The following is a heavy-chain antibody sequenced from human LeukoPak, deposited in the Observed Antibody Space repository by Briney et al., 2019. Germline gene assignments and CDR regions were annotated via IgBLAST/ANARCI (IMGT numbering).Heavy chain of an antibody. J-gene: IGHJ4*02. CDR3: ARSPQLDIVVVVAAIDY. D-gene: IGHD2-15*01. CDR1: GFTFSSYS. V-gene: IGHV3-21*01. CDR2: ISSSSSYI. Sequence: GGSLRLSSAASGFTFSSYSMNWVRQAPGKGLEWVSSISSSSSYIYYADSVKGRFTISRDNAKNSLYLQMNSLRAEDTAVYYCARSPQLDIVVVVAAIDYWGQGTLVTVSS.